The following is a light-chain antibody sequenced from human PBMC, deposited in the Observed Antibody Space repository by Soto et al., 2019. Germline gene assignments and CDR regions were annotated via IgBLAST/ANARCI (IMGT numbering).Light chain of an antibody. V-gene: IGKV3-11*01. CDR1: QSVSSY. CDR2: DTS. Sequence: EIVMTQSPATLSLSPGERATLSCRASQSVSSYLAWYQQKPGQAPRLLIYDTSKRATGIPARFSGSGSGTDFTLTISSLEPEDFAVYYCQQRTNWPRSFTFGPGTKVDIK. J-gene: IGKJ3*01. CDR3: QQRTNWPRSFT.